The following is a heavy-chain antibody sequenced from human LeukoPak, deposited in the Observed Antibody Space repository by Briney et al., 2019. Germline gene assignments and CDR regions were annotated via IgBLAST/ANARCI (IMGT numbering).Heavy chain of an antibody. CDR3: ARASAEIVVVPAAPYYYYYYMDV. CDR1: GGSFSGYY. J-gene: IGHJ6*03. D-gene: IGHD2-2*01. V-gene: IGHV4-34*01. Sequence: SETLSLTCAVYGGSFSGYYWSWIRQPPGKGLEWIGEINHSGSTNYNPSLKSRVTISVDTSKNQFSLKLSSVTAADTAVYYCARASAEIVVVPAAPYYYYYYMDVWGKGTTVTVSS. CDR2: INHSGST.